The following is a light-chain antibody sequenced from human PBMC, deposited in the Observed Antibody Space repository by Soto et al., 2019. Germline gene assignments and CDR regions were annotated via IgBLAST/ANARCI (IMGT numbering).Light chain of an antibody. CDR2: ATS. Sequence: EIVLTQSPGTLSLSPGERATLSCRASQSVSSSFLAWYQQKPGQAPRLLIYATSKRATGIADRFSGSGSGTDFTLTISRLEPEDVAVYYCQQYGSSPETFGQGTKPQI. CDR3: QQYGSSPET. V-gene: IGKV3-20*01. J-gene: IGKJ2*01. CDR1: QSVSSSF.